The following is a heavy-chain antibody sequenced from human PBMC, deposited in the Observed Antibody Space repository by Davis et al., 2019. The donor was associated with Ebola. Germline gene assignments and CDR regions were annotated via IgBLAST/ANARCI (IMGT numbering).Heavy chain of an antibody. Sequence: GESLKISCAASGFSFSTYWMTWIRQAPGKGLECVANINQDSGATYYVDSVRGRFTISRDNAKNSVYLQMNSLRVEDTALYYCARESRRGGESDYWGHGTQVTVS. D-gene: IGHD3-10*01. CDR1: GFSFSTYW. CDR2: INQDSGAT. CDR3: ARESRRGGESDY. J-gene: IGHJ4*01. V-gene: IGHV3-7*03.